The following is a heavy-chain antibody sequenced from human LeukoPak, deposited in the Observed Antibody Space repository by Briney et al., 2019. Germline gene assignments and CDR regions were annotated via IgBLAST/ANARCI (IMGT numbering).Heavy chain of an antibody. D-gene: IGHD6-6*01. CDR3: AKVHKYSSSSPYYYYGMDV. V-gene: IGHV3-30*18. J-gene: IGHJ6*02. Sequence: GRSLRLSCAASGFPFSSYGMHWVRQAPGKGLEWVAVISYDGSNKYYADSVKGRFTISRDNSKNTLYLQMNSLRAEDTAVYYCAKVHKYSSSSPYYYYGMDVWGQGTTVTVSS. CDR2: ISYDGSNK. CDR1: GFPFSSYG.